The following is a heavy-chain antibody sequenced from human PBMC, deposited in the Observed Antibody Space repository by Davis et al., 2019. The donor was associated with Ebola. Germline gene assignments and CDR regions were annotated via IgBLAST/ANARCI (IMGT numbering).Heavy chain of an antibody. J-gene: IGHJ6*04. V-gene: IGHV3-53*01. CDR2: IYSGGST. CDR1: GFTVSSNY. CDR3: ASQQWLATKGSYGMDV. D-gene: IGHD6-19*01. Sequence: ETLSLTCAASGFTVSSNYMSWVRQAPGKGLEWVSVIYSGGSTYYADSVKGRFTISRDNSKNTLYLQMNSLRAEDTAVYYCASQQWLATKGSYGMDVWGKGTTVTVSS.